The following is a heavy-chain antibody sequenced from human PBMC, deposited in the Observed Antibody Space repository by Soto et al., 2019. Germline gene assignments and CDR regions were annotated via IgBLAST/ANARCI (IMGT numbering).Heavy chain of an antibody. Sequence: GASVKVSCKASGYTSTSYAMHWVRQAPGQRLEWMGWINAGNGNTKYSQKFQGRVTITRDTSASTAYMELSSLRSEDTAVYYCARACSSTSCYGMDVWGQGTTVTVSS. J-gene: IGHJ6*02. CDR2: INAGNGNT. CDR1: GYTSTSYA. D-gene: IGHD2-2*01. V-gene: IGHV1-3*01. CDR3: ARACSSTSCYGMDV.